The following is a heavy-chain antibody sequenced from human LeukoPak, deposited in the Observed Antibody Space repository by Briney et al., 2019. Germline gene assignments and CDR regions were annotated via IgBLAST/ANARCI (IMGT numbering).Heavy chain of an antibody. CDR2: ITNSGTQT. J-gene: IGHJ4*02. V-gene: IGHV3-11*04. Sequence: PGGSLRLSCAASGFTFSDYYMGWIRQAPRKGLEWISYITNSGTQTYYADSVKGRFTFSRDNAKNSLYLQMNSLRAEDTAVDYCARLNSGYYGGNFDYWGQGTLVTVSS. CDR1: GFTFSDYY. D-gene: IGHD3-22*01. CDR3: ARLNSGYYGGNFDY.